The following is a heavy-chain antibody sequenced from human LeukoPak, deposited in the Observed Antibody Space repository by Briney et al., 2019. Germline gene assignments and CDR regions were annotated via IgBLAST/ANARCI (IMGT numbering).Heavy chain of an antibody. CDR1: GGSISFYY. Sequence: SETLSLTCTVSGGSISFYYWSWIRQPPGKGLEWIGYIYYSGSTNYNPSLKSRVTISVVTSKNQFSLRLSSVTAADTAVYYCARFGSLREPIHDYWGQGTLVTVSS. CDR3: ARFGSLREPIHDY. D-gene: IGHD3-16*01. J-gene: IGHJ4*02. CDR2: IYYSGST. V-gene: IGHV4-59*01.